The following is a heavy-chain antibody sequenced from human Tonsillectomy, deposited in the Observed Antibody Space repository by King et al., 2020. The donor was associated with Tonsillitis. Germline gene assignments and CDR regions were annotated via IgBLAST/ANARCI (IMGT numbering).Heavy chain of an antibody. V-gene: IGHV3-30-3*01. J-gene: IGHJ6*02. CDR1: GVTFSRYA. CDR3: ARDRGGYGEFYGMDV. Sequence: QLVQSGGGVVQPGRSLRLSCAASGVTFSRYAMEWVRQGPGKGLEWVAVISYDGSNKYYADSVKGRFTISRDNSKNTLYLQMNSLRAEDTAVYYCARDRGGYGEFYGMDVWVQGTTVTVSS. D-gene: IGHD4-17*01. CDR2: ISYDGSNK.